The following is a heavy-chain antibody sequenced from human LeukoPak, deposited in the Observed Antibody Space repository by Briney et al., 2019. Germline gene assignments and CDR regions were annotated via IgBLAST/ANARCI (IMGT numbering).Heavy chain of an antibody. CDR3: ARALVGAATLSY. Sequence: GESLKISCKGSGYSFTTYWIAWVRQMPGKGLEWMGVIYPGDSDTRYSPSFQGQVTLSADKSISTAYLQWSSLKASDTAIYYCARALVGAATLSYWGQGTLVAVSS. CDR2: IYPGDSDT. J-gene: IGHJ4*02. V-gene: IGHV5-51*01. CDR1: GYSFTTYW. D-gene: IGHD1-26*01.